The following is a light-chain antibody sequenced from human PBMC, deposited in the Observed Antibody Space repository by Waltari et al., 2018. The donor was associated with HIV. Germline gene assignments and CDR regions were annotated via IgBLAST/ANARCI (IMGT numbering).Light chain of an antibody. CDR3: QKYNDYPIT. CDR2: AAS. J-gene: IGKJ5*01. CDR1: QDIGNS. V-gene: IGKV1-16*01. Sequence: DIQMTQSPSSLSASVGDRVPITCRASQDIGNSLAWFQQKPGKAPKSLIFAASILQSGVPSRFSGSGSGTDFTLTITNLQPEDFATYYCQKYNDYPITFGQGTRLEL.